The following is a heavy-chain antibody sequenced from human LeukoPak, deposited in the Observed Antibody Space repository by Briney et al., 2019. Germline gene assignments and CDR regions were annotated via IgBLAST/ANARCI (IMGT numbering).Heavy chain of an antibody. CDR3: ATDIHCSSTSCNAY. CDR1: GYTLTGYY. Sequence: ASVKVSCKASGYTLTGYYMHWVRQAPGQGLEWMGWINPNSGGTNCAQKFQGRVTMTRDTSISTAYMELSRLRSDDTAVYYCATDIHCSSTSCNAYWGQGTLVTVSS. J-gene: IGHJ4*02. D-gene: IGHD2-2*01. V-gene: IGHV1-2*02. CDR2: INPNSGGT.